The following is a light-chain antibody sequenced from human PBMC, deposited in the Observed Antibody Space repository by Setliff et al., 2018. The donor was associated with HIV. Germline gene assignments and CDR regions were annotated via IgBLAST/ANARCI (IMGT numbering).Light chain of an antibody. CDR3: CSYAGSNXXDV. Sequence: QSALTQPASVSGXXXXXXTXXXXXXXXNVGXXXFVSXXXXHPXKAPQLTLYEVNKRPSGVSKRFSGSKSGSAASLTISXXXPEDEADYYCCSYAGSNXXDVFGTGXKVTVL. CDR1: XXNVGXXXF. CDR2: EVN. V-gene: IGLV2-23*02. J-gene: IGLJ1*01.